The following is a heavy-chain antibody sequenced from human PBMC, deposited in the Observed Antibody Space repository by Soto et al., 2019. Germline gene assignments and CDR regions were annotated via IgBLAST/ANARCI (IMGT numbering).Heavy chain of an antibody. V-gene: IGHV3-23*01. Sequence: EVQLLESGGGLVQPGGSLRLSCAASGFTFSNYAMSWVRQAPGKGLEWVSGISGSGGSTYYADSLKGRFTISRDTSNNTLYLQMNSLRAEDTSVYYCAQDKRDWLVLDSFDFWGQGTLVTVSS. CDR1: GFTFSNYA. D-gene: IGHD6-19*01. CDR2: ISGSGGST. J-gene: IGHJ4*02. CDR3: AQDKRDWLVLDSFDF.